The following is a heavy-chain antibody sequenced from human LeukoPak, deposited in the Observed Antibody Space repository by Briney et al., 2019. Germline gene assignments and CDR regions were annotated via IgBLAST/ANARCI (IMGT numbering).Heavy chain of an antibody. Sequence: GESLKISCKGGGYSFTNYWIVWVRQMPGKGLEWMGIIYPGDSDTRYSPSFQGQVTISADKSISTAYLQWSSLKASDTAMYYCARQNSGYSWDYWGQGTLVTVSS. J-gene: IGHJ4*02. CDR2: IYPGDSDT. V-gene: IGHV5-51*01. D-gene: IGHD5-18*01. CDR1: GYSFTNYW. CDR3: ARQNSGYSWDY.